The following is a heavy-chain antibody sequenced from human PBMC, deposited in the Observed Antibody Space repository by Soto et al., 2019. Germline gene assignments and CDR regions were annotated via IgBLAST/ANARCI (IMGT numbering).Heavy chain of an antibody. CDR2: IYYSGST. J-gene: IGHJ2*01. CDR3: ARFNGYFDL. V-gene: IGHV4-59*08. CDR1: GGSISSYY. Sequence: QVQLQESGPGLVKPSETLSLTCTVSGGSISSYYWSWIRQPPGKGLEWIGYIYYSGSTNYNPSLKIRVTISVDTSKNQFSLKLSSVTAADSAVYYCARFNGYFDLWGRGTLVTVSS.